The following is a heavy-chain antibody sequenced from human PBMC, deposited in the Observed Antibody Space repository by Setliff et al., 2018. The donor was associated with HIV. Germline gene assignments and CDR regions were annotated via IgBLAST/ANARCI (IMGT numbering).Heavy chain of an antibody. V-gene: IGHV3-23*01. D-gene: IGHD3-22*01. J-gene: IGHJ4*02. Sequence: PGGSLRLSCAASGFTFSRFDMSWVRQAPGKGLEWVSVISGRGGSTYYADSVKGRFTISRNNSKNTLYLQMNSLRAEDTAVYYWAKGADPGSSGHYAPYYFDYWGQGKLVTVSS. CDR1: GFTFSRFD. CDR3: AKGADPGSSGHYAPYYFDY. CDR2: ISGRGGST.